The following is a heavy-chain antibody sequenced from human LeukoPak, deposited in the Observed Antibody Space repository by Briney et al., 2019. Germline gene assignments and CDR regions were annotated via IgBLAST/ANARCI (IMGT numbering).Heavy chain of an antibody. D-gene: IGHD3-3*01. CDR3: ARVPHLEWFDS. V-gene: IGHV1-8*03. J-gene: IGHJ5*01. Sequence: ASVKVSCKASGYTVTSYDINWVRQATGQGPEWMGWMNANSGNTGYAQKFQGRVTITRNTSISTAYMELSSLRSEDTAVYYCARVPHLEWFDSWGQGTLVTVSS. CDR1: GYTVTSYD. CDR2: MNANSGNT.